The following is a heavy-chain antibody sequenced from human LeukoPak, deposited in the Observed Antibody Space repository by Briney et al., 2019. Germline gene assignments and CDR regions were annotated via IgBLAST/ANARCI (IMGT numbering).Heavy chain of an antibody. V-gene: IGHV5-10-1*01. CDR1: GYSLTSYW. Sequence: KTGGSLRLSCQGSGYSLTSYWISWVRQMPGKGLEWMGRIDPDDSHTNYSPSFQGHVTISADKSISTAYLQWSSLKASDTAMYYCARHPPSGWGMGVWGQGTTVTVSS. D-gene: IGHD6-19*01. CDR3: ARHPPSGWGMGV. J-gene: IGHJ6*02. CDR2: IDPDDSHT.